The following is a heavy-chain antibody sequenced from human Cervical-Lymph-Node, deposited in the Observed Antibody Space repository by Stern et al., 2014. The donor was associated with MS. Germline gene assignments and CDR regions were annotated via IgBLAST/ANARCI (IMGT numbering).Heavy chain of an antibody. CDR2: IHYGRTT. J-gene: IGHJ4*02. D-gene: IGHD4-23*01. CDR3: ATSPGGNSLGVSDH. V-gene: IGHV4-39*01. Sequence: QVQLQESGPGLVKPSETLSLTCTVSTASISTSSYYWGWFRQPPGKGLEWIGTIHYGRTTYYNASLQSRVTISVDTSKNQFSMRMNSLTAADTAVYYCATSPGGNSLGVSDHWGQGTLVIVSS. CDR1: TASISTSSYY.